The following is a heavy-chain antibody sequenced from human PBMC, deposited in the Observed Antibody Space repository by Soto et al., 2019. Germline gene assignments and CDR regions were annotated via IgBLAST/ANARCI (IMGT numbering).Heavy chain of an antibody. CDR2: ISSSCSTI. V-gene: IGHV3-48*03. D-gene: IGHD1-1*01. J-gene: IGHJ6*02. Sequence: EVQLVESGGGLVQPGGSLRLSCAASEFTFSSYEMNWVRQAAGKELEWFSYISSSCSTIYYADSVKGRFTISRDNAKNSLYLQMNSPSAEDTAVYYCARSWNYSYYYGMAVWGQGTTVTVSS. CDR3: ARSWNYSYYYGMAV. CDR1: EFTFSSYE.